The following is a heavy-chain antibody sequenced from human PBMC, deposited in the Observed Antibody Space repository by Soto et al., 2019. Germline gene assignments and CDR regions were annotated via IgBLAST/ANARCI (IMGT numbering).Heavy chain of an antibody. CDR3: AHVYGGYDNSDY. D-gene: IGHD5-12*01. Sequence: QITLKESGPTLVKPTQTLTLTCTFSGFSLSTSGVGVGWIRQPPGKALEWLALIYWDDDKRYSPSLKSRLTNTKDTSKNQVVLTLTNMDTVDTATYYCAHVYGGYDNSDYCGQGTLVTVSS. J-gene: IGHJ4*02. CDR2: IYWDDDK. V-gene: IGHV2-5*02. CDR1: GFSLSTSGVG.